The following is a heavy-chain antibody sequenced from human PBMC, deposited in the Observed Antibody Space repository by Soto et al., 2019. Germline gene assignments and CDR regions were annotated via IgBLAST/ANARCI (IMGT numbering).Heavy chain of an antibody. Sequence: EVQLVESGGGLVQPGGSLRLSCAAAGFTFNSFWMLWVRQVPGQGLVWVSRINTDGGTTTYADSVKGRFTISRDNAKNTLYLQMNSLRAEDTAVYYCARSCYYDSSGYYASEKCAFDIWGQGTMVTVSS. CDR2: INTDGGTT. CDR1: GFTFNSFW. J-gene: IGHJ3*02. CDR3: ARSCYYDSSGYYASEKCAFDI. D-gene: IGHD3-22*01. V-gene: IGHV3-74*01.